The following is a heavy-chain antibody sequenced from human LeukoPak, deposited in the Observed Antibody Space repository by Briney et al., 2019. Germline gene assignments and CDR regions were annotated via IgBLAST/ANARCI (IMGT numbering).Heavy chain of an antibody. J-gene: IGHJ4*02. CDR1: GFTFRDYY. CDR3: ARDDQTIFGVAPSDY. D-gene: IGHD3-3*01. Sequence: GGSLRLSCAASGFTFRDYYMSWIRQAPGKGLEWVSYISSSGSTIYYADSVEGRFTISRDNAKNSLYLQMNSLRAEDTAVYYCARDDQTIFGVAPSDYWGQGTLVTVSS. V-gene: IGHV3-11*01. CDR2: ISSSGSTI.